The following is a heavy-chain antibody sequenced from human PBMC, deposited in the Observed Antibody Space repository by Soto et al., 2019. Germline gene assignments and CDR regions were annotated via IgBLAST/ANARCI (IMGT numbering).Heavy chain of an antibody. V-gene: IGHV3-15*01. Sequence: GSLRRSYAASGFTVSNSWWSWYRQAPRKGLKWVDLIKSKTDGGTTDYAAPVKGRFTISRDDSKNTLYLQMNSLKTEDTAVYYCTTDYVSGSYYSPHSYAEYFQHWGQGTLVTVSS. J-gene: IGHJ1*01. D-gene: IGHD3-10*01. CDR2: IKSKTDGGTT. CDR3: TTDYVSGSYYSPHSYAEYFQH. CDR1: GFTVSNSW.